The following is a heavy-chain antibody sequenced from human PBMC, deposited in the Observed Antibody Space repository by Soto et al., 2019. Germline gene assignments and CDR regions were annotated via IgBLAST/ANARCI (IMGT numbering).Heavy chain of an antibody. V-gene: IGHV4-30-4*01. J-gene: IGHJ4*02. Sequence: SWIRQPPGKGLEWIGYIYYSGSTYYNPSLKSRVTISVDTSKNQFSLKLSSVTAADTAVYYCARDAPEGFGESPGLDYWGQGTLVTVSS. D-gene: IGHD3-10*01. CDR3: ARDAPEGFGESPGLDY. CDR2: IYYSGST.